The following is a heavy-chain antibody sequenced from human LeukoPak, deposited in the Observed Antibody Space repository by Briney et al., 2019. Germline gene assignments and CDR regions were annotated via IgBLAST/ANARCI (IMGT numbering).Heavy chain of an antibody. CDR2: INPNSGGT. CDR1: GYTFTGYY. D-gene: IGHD6-13*01. J-gene: IGHJ4*02. V-gene: IGHV1-2*02. Sequence: GASVKVSCKASGYTFTGYYMHWVRQAPGQGLEWMGWINPNSGGTNYAQKFQGRVTMTRDTSISTAYMELSRLRSDDTAVYYCARGDPRYSGSWYSGRDYWGQGTLVTVSS. CDR3: ARGDPRYSGSWYSGRDY.